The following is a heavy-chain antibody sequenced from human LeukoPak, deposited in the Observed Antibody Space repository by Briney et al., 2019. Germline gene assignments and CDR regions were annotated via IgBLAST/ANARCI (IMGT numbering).Heavy chain of an antibody. CDR2: IWFDGGSK. V-gene: IGHV3-33*01. J-gene: IGHJ6*03. CDR1: EITFESYG. D-gene: IGHD4-23*01. Sequence: GGSLRLSCVASEITFESYGMHWVRQAPGKGLEWVAVIWFDGGSKYYADSVKGRFTISRDNSKNTLYLEMNSLRAEDTAVYYCARDGYGGNTYYYYMDVWGKGTTVTVSS. CDR3: ARDGYGGNTYYYYMDV.